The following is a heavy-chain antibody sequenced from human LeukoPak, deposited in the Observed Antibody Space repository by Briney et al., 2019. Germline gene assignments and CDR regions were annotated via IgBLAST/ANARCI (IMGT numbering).Heavy chain of an antibody. J-gene: IGHJ4*02. D-gene: IGHD3-3*01. CDR1: GFTFSTSW. Sequence: GGSLRLSCTASGFTFSTSWMTWVRQAPGKGLKWVASIKEDGNEKYYVDSVKGRFTITRDNAQNSLYLQMNSLRAEDMAIYYCASQRTTIFGGDSFDYWGQGTLVTVSS. CDR3: ASQRTTIFGGDSFDY. CDR2: IKEDGNEK. V-gene: IGHV3-7*01.